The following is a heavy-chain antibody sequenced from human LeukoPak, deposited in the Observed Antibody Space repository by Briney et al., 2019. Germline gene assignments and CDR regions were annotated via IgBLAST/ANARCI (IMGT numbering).Heavy chain of an antibody. CDR3: ARPNPLYCSSTTCLFDY. CDR2: INPNSGDT. D-gene: IGHD2-2*01. J-gene: IGHJ4*02. CDR1: GYTFTGYY. Sequence: ASVKVSCKASGYTFTGYYMHWVRQAPGQGFEWMGWINPNSGDTNYAQKFQGRVTMTRDTSISTAHMELSRLRSDDTAVYYCARPNPLYCSSTTCLFDYWGQGTLVTVSS. V-gene: IGHV1-2*02.